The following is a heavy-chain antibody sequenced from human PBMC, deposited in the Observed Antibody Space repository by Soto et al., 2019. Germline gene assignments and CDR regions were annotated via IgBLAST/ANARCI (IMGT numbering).Heavy chain of an antibody. J-gene: IGHJ4*02. CDR3: ARQRTTVVTQAYFDH. D-gene: IGHD2-21*02. Sequence: SETLSLTCIVSGESISSSSYYWGWIRQPPGKGLEWIGSIYYSGRTYYNPSFRSRVTISIDTSKNQFSLKLSSVTATDTAVYYCARQRTTVVTQAYFDHWGQGALVTVSS. CDR1: GESISSSSYY. V-gene: IGHV4-39*01. CDR2: IYYSGRT.